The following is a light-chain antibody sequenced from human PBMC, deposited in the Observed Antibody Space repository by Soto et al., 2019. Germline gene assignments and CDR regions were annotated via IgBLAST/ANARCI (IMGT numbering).Light chain of an antibody. J-gene: IGLJ1*01. V-gene: IGLV1-40*01. Sequence: QSVLTQPPSVSGAPGQRVTISFTGSSSNIGAGYDVHWYQQLPGTAPKLLIYGNSHRPSGVPDRFSGSKSGTSASLAITGLQAEDEADYYCQSYDSSLSGYVFGTGTKVTVL. CDR1: SSNIGAGYD. CDR2: GNS. CDR3: QSYDSSLSGYV.